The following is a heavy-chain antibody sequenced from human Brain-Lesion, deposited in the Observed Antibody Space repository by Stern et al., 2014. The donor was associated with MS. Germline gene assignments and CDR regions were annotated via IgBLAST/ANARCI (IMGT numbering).Heavy chain of an antibody. Sequence: QVQLQESGPGLVKPSETLSLTCTVAGGSVSSTSYAWAWIRQPPGKGLEWIGTIYYSGNTYYSPSLKSRPPISLDTPKNHFSLQRRSVTAADTAVYYCAGEEDIRYCSGGSCTGNWFDPWGQGTLVTVSS. V-gene: IGHV4-39*02. D-gene: IGHD2-15*01. CDR1: GGSVSSTSYA. CDR2: IYYSGNT. J-gene: IGHJ5*02. CDR3: AGEEDIRYCSGGSCTGNWFDP.